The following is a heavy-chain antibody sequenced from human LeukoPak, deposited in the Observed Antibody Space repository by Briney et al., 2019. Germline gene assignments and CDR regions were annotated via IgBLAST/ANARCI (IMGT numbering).Heavy chain of an antibody. CDR2: INHSGST. D-gene: IGHD3-16*01. J-gene: IGHJ4*02. CDR1: GGSFSGYY. Sequence: SSETLSLTCAVYGGSFSGYYWSWIRQPPGKGLEWIGEINHSGSTNYNPSLKSRVTISVDTSKNQFSLKLSSVTAADTAVYYCARGEDYPEDYWGQGTLVTVSS. CDR3: ARGEDYPEDY. V-gene: IGHV4-34*01.